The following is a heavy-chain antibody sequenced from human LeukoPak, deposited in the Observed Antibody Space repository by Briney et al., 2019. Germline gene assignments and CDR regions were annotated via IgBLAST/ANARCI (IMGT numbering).Heavy chain of an antibody. D-gene: IGHD6-6*01. CDR1: GFTFSSYA. CDR3: ARDFEYSSSWTPSYFDY. CDR2: IKQDGSEK. J-gene: IGHJ4*02. Sequence: GGSLRLSCAASGFTFSSYAMSWVRQAPGKGLEWVANIKQDGSEKYYVDSVKGRFTISRDNAKNSLYLQMNSLRAEDTAVYYCARDFEYSSSWTPSYFDYWGQGTLVTVSS. V-gene: IGHV3-7*01.